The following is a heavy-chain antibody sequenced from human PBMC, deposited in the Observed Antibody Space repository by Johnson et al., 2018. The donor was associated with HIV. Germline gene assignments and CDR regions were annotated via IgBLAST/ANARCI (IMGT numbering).Heavy chain of an antibody. J-gene: IGHJ3*02. CDR1: GFTFSSYA. CDR2: IRWNSGSI. CDR3: AKALSSGWFYAFDI. D-gene: IGHD3-22*01. Sequence: VQLVESGGGLVQPGGSLRLSCAASGFTFSSYAMSWVRQAPGKGLEWVSAIRWNSGSIGYADSVKGRFTISRDNAKNSLYLQMNSLGAEDTALYYCAKALSSGWFYAFDIWGQGTMVTVSS. V-gene: IGHV3-9*01.